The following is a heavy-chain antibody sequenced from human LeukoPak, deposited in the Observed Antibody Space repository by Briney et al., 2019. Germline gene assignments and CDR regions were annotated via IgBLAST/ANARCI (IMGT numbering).Heavy chain of an antibody. Sequence: GESLKISCKGSGYSFTNYWIGWVRQMPGKGLEWMGIIYPGDSDTRYSPSFQGQVTLSADKSISTAFLQWSSLKASDTAMYYCARRVDTAMAYFDYWGQGTLVTVSS. D-gene: IGHD5-18*01. CDR2: IYPGDSDT. CDR1: GYSFTNYW. J-gene: IGHJ4*02. CDR3: ARRVDTAMAYFDY. V-gene: IGHV5-51*01.